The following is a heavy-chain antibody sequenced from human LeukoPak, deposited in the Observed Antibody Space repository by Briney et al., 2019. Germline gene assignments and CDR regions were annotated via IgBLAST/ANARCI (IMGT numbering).Heavy chain of an antibody. CDR1: GGSISSGDYY. CDR3: ARGVAVAGTVDY. J-gene: IGHJ4*02. CDR2: IYYSGST. D-gene: IGHD6-19*01. V-gene: IGHV4-30-4*01. Sequence: SGTLSLTCAVSGGSISSGDYYWSWIRQPPGKGLEWIGYIYYSGSTYYNPSLKSRVTISVDTSKNQFSLKLSSVTAADTAVYYCARGVAVAGTVDYWGQGTLVTVSS.